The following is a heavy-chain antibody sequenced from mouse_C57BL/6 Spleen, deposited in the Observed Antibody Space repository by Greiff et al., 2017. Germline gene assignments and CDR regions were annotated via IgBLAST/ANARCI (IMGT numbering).Heavy chain of an antibody. CDR1: GFTFSSYA. Sequence: EVLLVESGGGLVKPGGSLKLSCAASGFTFSSYAMSWVRQTPEKRLEWVATISDGGSYTYYPDNVKGRFTISRDNAKNNLYLQMSHLKSEDTAMYYCARAVAFYAMDYWGQGTSVTVSS. D-gene: IGHD1-1*01. CDR2: ISDGGSYT. J-gene: IGHJ4*01. V-gene: IGHV5-4*01. CDR3: ARAVAFYAMDY.